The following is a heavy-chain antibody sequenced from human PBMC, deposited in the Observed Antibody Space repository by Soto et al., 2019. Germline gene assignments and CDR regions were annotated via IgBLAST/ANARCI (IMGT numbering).Heavy chain of an antibody. Sequence: EVQLVESGGGLVQPGGSLRLFCAASGFTFSSYSMNWVRQAPGKGLEWVSYISSSSSTIYYADSVKGRFTISRDNAKNSLYLQINSLRAEDTAVYYCARDSGYSYGPPDYWGQGTLVTVSS. CDR2: ISSSSSTI. CDR3: ARDSGYSYGPPDY. J-gene: IGHJ4*02. V-gene: IGHV3-48*01. CDR1: GFTFSSYS. D-gene: IGHD5-18*01.